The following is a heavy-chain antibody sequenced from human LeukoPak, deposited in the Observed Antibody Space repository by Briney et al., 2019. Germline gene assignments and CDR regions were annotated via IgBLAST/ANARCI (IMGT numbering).Heavy chain of an antibody. CDR2: IYYSGST. CDR3: ARGGDYYENWFDP. V-gene: IGHV4-39*07. J-gene: IGHJ5*02. CDR1: GGSISSSSYY. Sequence: PSETLSLTCTVSGGSISSSSYYWGWIRQPPGKGLEWIGSIYYSGSTYYNPSLKSRVTISVDTSKNQFSLKLSSVTAADTAVYYCARGGDYYENWFDPWGQGTLVTVSS. D-gene: IGHD3-22*01.